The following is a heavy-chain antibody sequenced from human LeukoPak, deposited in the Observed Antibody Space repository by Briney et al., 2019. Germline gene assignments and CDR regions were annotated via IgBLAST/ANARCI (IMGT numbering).Heavy chain of an antibody. V-gene: IGHV1-46*01. D-gene: IGHD3-9*01. CDR2: MNPSGDTT. CDR3: ARGGALRYFEWFSAY. Sequence: GASVKVSCKASGYNFTNYYMHWVRQAPGHRLEWMGIMNPSGDTTTYAEKFQGRITMTRDTSTSTVYMELSSLRSEDTAVYYCARGGALRYFEWFSAYWGQGTLVTVSS. J-gene: IGHJ4*02. CDR1: GYNFTNYY.